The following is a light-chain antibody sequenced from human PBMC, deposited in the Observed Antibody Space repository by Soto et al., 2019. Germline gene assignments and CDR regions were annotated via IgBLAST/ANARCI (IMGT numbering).Light chain of an antibody. V-gene: IGKV4-1*01. CDR1: QSVLYYYNNKNC. CDR2: WAS. CDR3: QQYYSTFLT. J-gene: IGKJ4*01. Sequence: DIVMTQSPDSLAVSLGERATINCKSSQSVLYYYNNKNCLAWYQQKPGQPPKLLIYWASTRESGVPDRFSGSGSGTDFTLTISSLQAEDVAVYYCQQYYSTFLTFGGGTKVEIE.